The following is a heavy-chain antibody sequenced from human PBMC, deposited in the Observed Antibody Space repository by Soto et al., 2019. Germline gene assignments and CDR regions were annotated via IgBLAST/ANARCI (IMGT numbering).Heavy chain of an antibody. CDR1: GFSFSTYG. CDR2: VWYDGRNK. V-gene: IGHV3-33*01. Sequence: QVQLVESGGGVVQPGRSLRLSCTASGFSFSTYGMHWVRQAPGKGLEWVALVWYDGRNKPYVDSVEGRFTISRDNSKNTLYLQVTSLSDEDTAAYYCVRAAGYSGDNYVYYYGRDVWGQGTTVTVSS. CDR3: VRAAGYSGDNYVYYYGRDV. D-gene: IGHD5-12*01. J-gene: IGHJ6*02.